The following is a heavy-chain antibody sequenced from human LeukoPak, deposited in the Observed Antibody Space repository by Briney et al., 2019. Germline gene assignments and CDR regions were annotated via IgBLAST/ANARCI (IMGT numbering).Heavy chain of an antibody. Sequence: PGGSLRLSCAASGFTFSDYYMSWIRQAPGKELEWVSYIRGSSTPIHYADSVKGRFTISRDNAKNSLYLQMDTLRVEDTAVYYCARNRRDRSGYYQDFDYWGQGTLVTVSS. CDR2: IRGSSTPI. CDR1: GFTFSDYY. J-gene: IGHJ4*02. D-gene: IGHD3-22*01. V-gene: IGHV3-11*01. CDR3: ARNRRDRSGYYQDFDY.